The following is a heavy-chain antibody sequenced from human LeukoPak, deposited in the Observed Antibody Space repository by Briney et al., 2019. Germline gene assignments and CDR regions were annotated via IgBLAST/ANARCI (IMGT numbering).Heavy chain of an antibody. CDR2: IRSSSSYI. CDR1: GFTFSSYS. Sequence: GGSLRLSCAASGFTFSSYSMNWVRQAPGKGLEWVSSIRSSSSYICYADSVKGRFTISRDNAKNSLYLQMNSLRAEDTAVYYCARDDYAGLDYWGQGTLVTVSS. V-gene: IGHV3-21*01. CDR3: ARDDYAGLDY. J-gene: IGHJ4*02. D-gene: IGHD4-17*01.